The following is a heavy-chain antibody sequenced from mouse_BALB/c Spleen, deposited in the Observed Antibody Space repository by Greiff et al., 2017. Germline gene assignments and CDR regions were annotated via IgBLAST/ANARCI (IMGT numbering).Heavy chain of an antibody. CDR3: TRSTTASQAWFAY. D-gene: IGHD1-2*01. Sequence: VQLQQPGAELVKPGASVKLSCKASGYTFTSYYMYWVKQRPGQGLEWIGGINPSNGGTNFNEKFKSKATLTVDKSSRTAYMQLSSLTSEDSAVYYCTRSTTASQAWFAYWGQGTLVTVSA. V-gene: IGHV1S81*02. CDR2: INPSNGGT. J-gene: IGHJ3*01. CDR1: GYTFTSYY.